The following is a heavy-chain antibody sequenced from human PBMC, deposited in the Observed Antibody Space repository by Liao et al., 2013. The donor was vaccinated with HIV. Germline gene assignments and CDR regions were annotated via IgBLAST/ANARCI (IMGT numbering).Heavy chain of an antibody. Sequence: QVQLQQWGAGLLKPSETLSLTCAVSGGSISSGGYSWSWIRQPPGKGLEWIGYIYHSGSTYYNPSLKSRVTISLDTSKNQISLKMRSMTAADTAVYYCARTSGKTPGFDYWGQGTPGPPSPQ. J-gene: IGHJ4*02. CDR3: ARTSGKTPGFDY. D-gene: IGHD5-12*01. CDR2: IYHSGST. CDR1: GGSISSGGYS. V-gene: IGHV4-30-2*02.